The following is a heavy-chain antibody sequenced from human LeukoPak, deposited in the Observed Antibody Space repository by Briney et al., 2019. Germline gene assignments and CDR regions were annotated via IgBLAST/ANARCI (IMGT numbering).Heavy chain of an antibody. Sequence: GGSLRLSCAASGFTFSSYSMTWVRQAPGKGLEWVSSISSSSSYIYYADSVKGRFTISRDNAKNSLYLQMHSLRAEDTAVYYCARCLSSNQIIDYWGQGTLVTVSS. CDR2: ISSSSSYI. V-gene: IGHV3-21*01. J-gene: IGHJ4*02. D-gene: IGHD1-14*01. CDR1: GFTFSSYS. CDR3: ARCLSSNQIIDY.